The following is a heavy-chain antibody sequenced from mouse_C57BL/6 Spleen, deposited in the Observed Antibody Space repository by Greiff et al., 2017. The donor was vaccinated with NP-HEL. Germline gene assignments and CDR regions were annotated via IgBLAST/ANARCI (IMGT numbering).Heavy chain of an antibody. J-gene: IGHJ2*01. V-gene: IGHV1-76*01. CDR2: IYPGSGNT. D-gene: IGHD4-1*01. CDR1: GYTFTDYY. Sequence: VQLQQSGAELVRPGASVKLSCKASGYTFTDYYINWVKQRPGQGLEWIARIYPGSGNTYYNEKFKGKATLTAEKSSSTAYMQLSSLTSEDSAVYFCARLWDGYYFDYWGQGTTLTVSS. CDR3: ARLWDGYYFDY.